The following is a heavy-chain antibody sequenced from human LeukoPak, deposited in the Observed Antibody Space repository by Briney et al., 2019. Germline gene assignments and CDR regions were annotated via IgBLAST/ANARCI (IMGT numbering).Heavy chain of an antibody. V-gene: IGHV6-1*01. CDR3: TRGGYYGLDV. Sequence: SQTLSLTCAISGDSVSSNSAAWNWIRQSPSTGLEWLGRTYYRSKWYNDYAVSVKSRITINPDTSKNQFSLQLNSATPEDTAVYFCTRGGYYGLDVWGQGTTVTVSS. CDR1: GDSVSSNSAA. CDR2: TYYRSKWYN. J-gene: IGHJ6*02.